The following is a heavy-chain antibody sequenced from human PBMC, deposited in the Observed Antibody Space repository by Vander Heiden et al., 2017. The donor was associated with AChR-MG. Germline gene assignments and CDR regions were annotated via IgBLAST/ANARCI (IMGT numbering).Heavy chain of an antibody. CDR3: ASSIAAAGTPFFDY. D-gene: IGHD6-13*01. Sequence: LVESGGGVVQPGRSLRLPCAAPGFTCSSYGMHWVRQAPGKGLEWVAVIWYDGSNKYYADSVKGRFTISRDNSKNTLYLQMNSLRAEDTAVYYCASSIAAAGTPFFDYWGQGTLVTVSS. CDR2: IWYDGSNK. V-gene: IGHV3-33*01. J-gene: IGHJ4*02. CDR1: GFTCSSYG.